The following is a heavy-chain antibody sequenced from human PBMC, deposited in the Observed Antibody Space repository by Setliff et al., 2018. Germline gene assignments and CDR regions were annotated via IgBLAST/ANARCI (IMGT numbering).Heavy chain of an antibody. D-gene: IGHD2-2*01. J-gene: IGHJ4*02. CDR1: GYTFSDYG. Sequence: ASVKVSCKASGYTFSDYGISWVRQAPGQGLEWMGWISPHTGNTFYAPQFQGRVIMTTDTSTNTAYMDLRSLRSDDTAVYYCARLVRYCTTTTCQRTSGDEYLGKGTLVTVSS. CDR3: ARLVRYCTTTTCQRTSGDEY. V-gene: IGHV1-18*01. CDR2: ISPHTGNT.